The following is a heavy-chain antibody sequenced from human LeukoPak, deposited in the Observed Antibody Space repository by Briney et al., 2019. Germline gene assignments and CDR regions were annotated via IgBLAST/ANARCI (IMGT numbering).Heavy chain of an antibody. V-gene: IGHV1-69*05. CDR3: ARQYCSGGSCFFDY. J-gene: IGHJ4*02. D-gene: IGHD2-15*01. Sequence: SVKVSCKASGGTFSSYAISRVRQAPGQGLEWMGGIIPIFGTANYAQKFQGRVTITTDESTSTAYMELSSLRSEDTAVYYCARQYCSGGSCFFDYWGQGTLVTVSS. CDR1: GGTFSSYA. CDR2: IIPIFGTA.